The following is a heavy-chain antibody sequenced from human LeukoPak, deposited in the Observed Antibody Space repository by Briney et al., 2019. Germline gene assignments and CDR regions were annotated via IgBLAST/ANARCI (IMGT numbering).Heavy chain of an antibody. J-gene: IGHJ4*02. CDR1: GYTFTSYY. Sequence: ASVKVSCKASGYTFTSYYMHWVRQAPGQGPEWMGIINPSGGSTSYAQKFQGRVTMTRDTSTSTVYMELSSLTSEDTAVYYCARASSPSYDSSGSDLGYWGQGTLVTVSS. D-gene: IGHD3-22*01. V-gene: IGHV1-46*01. CDR2: INPSGGST. CDR3: ARASSPSYDSSGSDLGY.